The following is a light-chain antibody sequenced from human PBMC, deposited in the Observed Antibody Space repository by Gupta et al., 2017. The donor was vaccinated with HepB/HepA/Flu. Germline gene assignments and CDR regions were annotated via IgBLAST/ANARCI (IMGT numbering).Light chain of an antibody. Sequence: EIVMTQYPVTLSVSPGERATLSCRAGQSLSNNLAWYQQKPGQAPRLLIYGASTRATGIPARFSGSGSETEFTLTISSLQSEDFAIYYCQQYNKWPLTFGGGTKVEI. CDR3: QQYNKWPLT. J-gene: IGKJ4*01. CDR1: QSLSNN. CDR2: GAS. V-gene: IGKV3-15*01.